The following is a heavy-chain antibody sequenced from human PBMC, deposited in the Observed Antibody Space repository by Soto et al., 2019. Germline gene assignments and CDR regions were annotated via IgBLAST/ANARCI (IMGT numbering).Heavy chain of an antibody. Sequence: QVQLVESGGGVVQPGRSLRLSCAASGFNFGGYGMHWVCQAPGKGLEWVAITRHDGSNTYYADSVRGRFTISRDNSKNTLYLQMNSLTVEDTAVYYCVRDGVGATTYFGYFDYWGQGTLITVSS. D-gene: IGHD1-26*01. CDR3: VRDGVGATTYFGYFDY. V-gene: IGHV3-33*01. CDR2: TRHDGSNT. CDR1: GFNFGGYG. J-gene: IGHJ4*02.